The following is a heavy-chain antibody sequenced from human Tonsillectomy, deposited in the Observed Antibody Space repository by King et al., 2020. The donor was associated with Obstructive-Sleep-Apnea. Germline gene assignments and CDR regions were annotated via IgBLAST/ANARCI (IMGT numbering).Heavy chain of an antibody. CDR1: GGSISRYY. CDR2: ISYSGST. J-gene: IGHJ4*02. V-gene: IGHV4-59*08. CDR3: ARHLYSSGYLGCFDN. D-gene: IGHD6-19*01. Sequence: VQLQESGPGLVKPSETLSLTCSVSGGSISRYYWSWIRRPPGKGLEWIGYISYSGSTNYNPSLRSRVTISLDTSKNQFSLKLSSVTAADTAGYYCARHLYSSGYLGCFDNWGQGTLVTVSS.